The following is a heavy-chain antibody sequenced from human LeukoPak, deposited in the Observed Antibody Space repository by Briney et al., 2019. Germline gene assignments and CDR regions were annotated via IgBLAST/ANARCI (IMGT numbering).Heavy chain of an antibody. CDR3: AKGGSFWSDTRDYFDY. CDR2: ISGSGGST. Sequence: GGSLRLSCAAPGFTFSSYAMSWVRQAPGKGLEWVSAISGSGGSTYYADSVKGRFTISRGNSKNTLYLQMNSLRAEDTALYYCAKGGSFWSDTRDYFDYWGQGTLVTVSS. D-gene: IGHD3-3*01. CDR1: GFTFSSYA. V-gene: IGHV3-23*01. J-gene: IGHJ4*02.